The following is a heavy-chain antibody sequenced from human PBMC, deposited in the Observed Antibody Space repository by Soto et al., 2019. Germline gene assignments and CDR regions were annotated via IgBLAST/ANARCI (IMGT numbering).Heavy chain of an antibody. Sequence: QVQLVQSGAEVKKPGASVKVSCKAFGYTFSNYDINWVRLAPGQGLEWMGWMNANSGDTGYAQKFQGRVTMTRSTSLSTAYLEVNNLRSEDTAIYYCARVAVADRPRWYNWFDPWGQGTLVTVSS. CDR2: MNANSGDT. CDR3: ARVAVADRPRWYNWFDP. J-gene: IGHJ5*02. D-gene: IGHD6-19*01. CDR1: GYTFSNYD. V-gene: IGHV1-8*01.